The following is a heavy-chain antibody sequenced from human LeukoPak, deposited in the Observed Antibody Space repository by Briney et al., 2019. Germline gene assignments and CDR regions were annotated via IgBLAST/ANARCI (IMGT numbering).Heavy chain of an antibody. CDR2: ISAYNGNT. CDR3: ARLFTMVRGVMEYYYYYMDV. V-gene: IGHV1-18*01. J-gene: IGHJ6*03. D-gene: IGHD3-10*01. Sequence: ASVKVSCKASGYTFTSYGISWVRQAPGQGLEWMGWISAYNGNTNYAQKLQGRVTMTTDTSTSTAYMELRSLRSDDTAVYYCARLFTMVRGVMEYYYYYMDVWGKGTTVTISS. CDR1: GYTFTSYG.